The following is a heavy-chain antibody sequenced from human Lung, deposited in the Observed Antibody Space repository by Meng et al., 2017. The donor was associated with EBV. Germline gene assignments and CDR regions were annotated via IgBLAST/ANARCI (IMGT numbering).Heavy chain of an antibody. J-gene: IGHJ4*02. D-gene: IGHD3-22*01. CDR3: ARPYDSTGYFSR. CDR1: GGSISGKNYF. V-gene: IGHV4-39*06. Sequence: RLHLQEPGPQMEKPSETLPLTCKVSGGSISGKNYFWGRIRQPAEKGLEWIGGMSYSGDTFYNPSLKSRVTISVEPSKNQFSLNLTSVTAADTAIYYCARPYDSTGYFSRWGQGALVTVSS. CDR2: MSYSGDT.